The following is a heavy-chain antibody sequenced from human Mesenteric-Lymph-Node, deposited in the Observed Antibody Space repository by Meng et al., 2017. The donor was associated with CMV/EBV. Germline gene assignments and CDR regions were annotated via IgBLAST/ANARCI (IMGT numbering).Heavy chain of an antibody. Sequence: ASVKVSCKASGYTFTDYYIHWVRQAPGQGLEWMGWINPNTGGTNSAQKFQGRVTMTRDTSISTAYMELSSLRSDDTAVYYCARDQSPDNWNYAYYFDYWGQGTLVTVSS. CDR1: GYTFTDYY. CDR3: ARDQSPDNWNYAYYFDY. CDR2: INPNTGGT. V-gene: IGHV1-2*02. D-gene: IGHD1-7*01. J-gene: IGHJ4*02.